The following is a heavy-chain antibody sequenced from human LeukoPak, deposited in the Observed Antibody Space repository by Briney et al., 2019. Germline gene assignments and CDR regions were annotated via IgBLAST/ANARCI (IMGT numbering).Heavy chain of an antibody. Sequence: GGSLRLSCVASGFTFSSYAMNWVRQAPGKGLEWISSITSTTSYIYYADSVKGRFTTSRDNAKNSVYLQMDSLRAEDTAVYFYARSDDYGDYLVDYWGQGTLVTVSS. CDR2: ITSTTSYI. D-gene: IGHD4-17*01. V-gene: IGHV3-21*01. CDR3: ARSDDYGDYLVDY. J-gene: IGHJ4*02. CDR1: GFTFSSYA.